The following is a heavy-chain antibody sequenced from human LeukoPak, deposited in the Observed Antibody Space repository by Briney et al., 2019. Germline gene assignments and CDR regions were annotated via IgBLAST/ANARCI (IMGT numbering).Heavy chain of an antibody. J-gene: IGHJ4*02. D-gene: IGHD3-22*01. CDR1: GFTFSSYW. Sequence: GGSLRLSCAASGFTFSSYWMSWVRQAPGKGLEWVANIKQDGSEKYYVDSVKGRFTISRDNAKNSLYLQMNSLRAEDTAVYYCARGPYYYDSSGPGYWGQGTLVTVSS. CDR3: ARGPYYYDSSGPGY. V-gene: IGHV3-7*01. CDR2: IKQDGSEK.